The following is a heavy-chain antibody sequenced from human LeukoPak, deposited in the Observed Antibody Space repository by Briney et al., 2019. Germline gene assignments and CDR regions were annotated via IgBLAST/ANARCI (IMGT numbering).Heavy chain of an antibody. V-gene: IGHV4-39*07. CDR3: ARLPPSYDYVWGSYRKRGAFDI. Sequence: TASETLSLTCTVSGGSISSSSYYWAWIRQPRGKGLEWIGAINHSGSTNYNPSLKSRVTTSLDTSKNEFSLKLSSVTAADTAVYYCARLPPSYDYVWGSYRKRGAFDIWGQGTMVTVSS. CDR2: INHSGST. D-gene: IGHD3-16*02. J-gene: IGHJ3*02. CDR1: GGSISSSSYY.